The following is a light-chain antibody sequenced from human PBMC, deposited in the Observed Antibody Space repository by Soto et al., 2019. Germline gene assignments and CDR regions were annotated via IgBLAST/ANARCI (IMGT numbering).Light chain of an antibody. V-gene: IGLV2-8*01. CDR1: SSDVGGYNY. CDR3: SSYAGSNKV. Sequence: HSVLTQPPSASGSPGQSVTISCTGTSSDVGGYNYVSWYQQHPGKAPKLMIYAVSQRPSGVPDRFSGSKSGNTASLTVSGLQAEDEADYYCSSYAGSNKVFGGGTKLTVL. J-gene: IGLJ2*01. CDR2: AVS.